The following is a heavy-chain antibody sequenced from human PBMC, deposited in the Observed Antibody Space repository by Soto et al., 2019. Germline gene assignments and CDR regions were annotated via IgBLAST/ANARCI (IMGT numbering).Heavy chain of an antibody. J-gene: IGHJ6*02. V-gene: IGHV4-59*01. D-gene: IGHD4-17*01. CDR2: IYYSGST. CDR1: GGSISSYY. Sequence: SETLSLTCTVSGGSISSYYWSWIRQPPGKGLEWIGYIYYSGSTNYNPSLKSRVTISVDTSKNQFSLKLSSVTAADTAVYYCARDRGIDYGDYVSYYYGMDVWGQGTTVTVS. CDR3: ARDRGIDYGDYVSYYYGMDV.